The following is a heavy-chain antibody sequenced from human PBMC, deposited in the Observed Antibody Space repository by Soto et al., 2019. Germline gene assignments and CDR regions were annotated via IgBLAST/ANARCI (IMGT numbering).Heavy chain of an antibody. J-gene: IGHJ3*01. CDR1: GFIFSAYS. CDR2: IRSSPSAI. CDR3: XXXHXYAFDV. Sequence: EVQLMESGGDLVQPGGSLRLSCEASGFIFSAYSMNWVRQAPGKGLEWLSYIRSSPSAIHYADSVKGRFSISRDDAKNSLFLQMYXXXXXXXXXXXXXXXHXYAFDVWGRGTMVTVXS. V-gene: IGHV3-48*01.